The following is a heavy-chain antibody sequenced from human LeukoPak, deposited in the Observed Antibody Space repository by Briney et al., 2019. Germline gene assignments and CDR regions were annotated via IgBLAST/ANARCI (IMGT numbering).Heavy chain of an antibody. Sequence: SETLSLTCAVSGGSISSGGYSWSWIRQPPGKGLEWIGYIYYSGSTYYNPSLKSRVTISVDTSKNQFSLKLRSVTAADTAVYYCARVSGYDWESFYDYWGQGTLVTVSS. CDR1: GGSISSGGYS. CDR2: IYYSGST. D-gene: IGHD5-12*01. V-gene: IGHV4-30-4*07. CDR3: ARVSGYDWESFYDY. J-gene: IGHJ4*02.